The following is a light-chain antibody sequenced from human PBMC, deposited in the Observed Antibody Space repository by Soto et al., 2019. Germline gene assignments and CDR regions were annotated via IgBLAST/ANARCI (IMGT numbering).Light chain of an antibody. CDR2: GNS. V-gene: IGLV1-40*01. CDR3: QSYDSSLTLYV. CDR1: SSNIGAGYD. Sequence: QSVLTQPPSESGGPGQRVTISCTGSSSNIGAGYDVHWYQQLPGTAPKLLIYGNSNRPSGVPDRFSGSKSGTSASLAITGLQAEDQADYYCQSYDSSLTLYVFGTGTKLTVL. J-gene: IGLJ1*01.